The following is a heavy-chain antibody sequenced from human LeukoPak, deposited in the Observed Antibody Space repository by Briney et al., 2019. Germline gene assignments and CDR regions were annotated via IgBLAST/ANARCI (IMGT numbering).Heavy chain of an antibody. CDR1: GGSISSSSYY. CDR2: IYYSGST. D-gene: IGHD6-13*01. CDR3: ARGYRVRQIAAVDYYYYYMDV. Sequence: SETLSLTCTVSGGSISSSSYYWGWIRQPPGKGLEWFVSIYYSGSTYYNPSLKSRVTISVDTSKNQFSLKLSSVTAADTAVYYCARGYRVRQIAAVDYYYYYMDVWGKGTTVTVSS. V-gene: IGHV4-39*07. J-gene: IGHJ6*03.